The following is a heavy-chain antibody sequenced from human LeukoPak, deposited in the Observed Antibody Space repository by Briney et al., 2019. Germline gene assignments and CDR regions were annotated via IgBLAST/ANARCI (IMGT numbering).Heavy chain of an antibody. D-gene: IGHD2-21*02. CDR2: INPSGGST. Sequence: ASVKVSCKASGYTFTSYYMHWVRQAPGQGLEWMGIINPSGGSTSYAQKFRGRVTMTRDTSTSTVYMELSSLRSEDTAVYYCARDHQVTAIRYYYGMDVWGKGTTVTVSS. CDR3: ARDHQVTAIRYYYGMDV. V-gene: IGHV1-46*01. J-gene: IGHJ6*04. CDR1: GYTFTSYY.